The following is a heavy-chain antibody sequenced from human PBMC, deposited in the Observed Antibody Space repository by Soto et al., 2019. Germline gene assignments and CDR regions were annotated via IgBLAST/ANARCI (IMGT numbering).Heavy chain of an antibody. V-gene: IGHV1-69*18. CDR2: IIPIFGTA. CDR3: ASDSGRTRVMDG. CDR1: GGTFSSYV. D-gene: IGHD6-19*01. J-gene: IGHJ6*02. Sequence: QVQAVQSVAEVKKPGSSVKVSCKASGGTFSSYVISWVRQAPGQGLEWMGRIIPIFGTANYAQKFQGRVTITADESTSTAYRKLSRLRSEEKAVYSCASDSGRTRVMDGWGQVTTITVSS.